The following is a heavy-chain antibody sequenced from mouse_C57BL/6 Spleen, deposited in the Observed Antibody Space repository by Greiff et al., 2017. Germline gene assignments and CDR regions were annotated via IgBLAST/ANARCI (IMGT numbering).Heavy chain of an antibody. CDR1: GYTFTSYW. V-gene: IGHV1-53*01. J-gene: IGHJ4*01. CDR3: AKEGNYEDAMDY. D-gene: IGHD2-1*01. Sequence: QVQLQQPGAELVKPGASVKMSCKASGYTFTSYWMHWVKQRPGQGLEWIGNINPSNGGTNYNEKFKSKATLTVDKSSSTAYMQLSSLTSEDSAVYYCAKEGNYEDAMDYWGQGTSVTVSS. CDR2: INPSNGGT.